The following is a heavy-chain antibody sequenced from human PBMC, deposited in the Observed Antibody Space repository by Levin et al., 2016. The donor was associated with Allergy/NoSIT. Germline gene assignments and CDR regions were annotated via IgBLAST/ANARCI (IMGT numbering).Heavy chain of an antibody. V-gene: IGHV1-8*01. Sequence: WVRQAPGQGLEWMGWMNPNSGNTGYAQKFQGRVTMTRNTSISTAYMELSSLRSEDTAVYYCARGRAARRYNWFDPWGQGTLVTVSS. CDR2: MNPNSGNT. D-gene: IGHD1-14*01. CDR3: ARGRAARRYNWFDP. J-gene: IGHJ5*02.